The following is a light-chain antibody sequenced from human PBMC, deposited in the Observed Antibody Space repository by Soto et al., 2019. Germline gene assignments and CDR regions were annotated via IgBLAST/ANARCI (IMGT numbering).Light chain of an antibody. J-gene: IGKJ1*01. CDR2: GAS. CDR1: QSVSSSY. CDR3: QQYNKWPQT. V-gene: IGKV3-15*01. Sequence: IVLTHSQGTLSLSPCESATLSFSASQSVSSSYLAWYQQKPGQAPRLLIYGASKRAIGLPARFSGSGSGTEFTLTITSLQSEDFAVYYCQQYNKWPQTFGQGTKVDIK.